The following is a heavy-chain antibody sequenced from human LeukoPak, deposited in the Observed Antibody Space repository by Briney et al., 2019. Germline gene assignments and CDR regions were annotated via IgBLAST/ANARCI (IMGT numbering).Heavy chain of an antibody. Sequence: GGSLRLSCAASGFTFSSYAMSWVRQAPGKRLESVSAISGSGGGTYYADSVKGRFTISRDNSKNTMYLQMNSLRAEDTAVYYCAKDLLLSYGMDVWGQGTTVTVSS. CDR2: ISGSGGGT. CDR1: GFTFSSYA. J-gene: IGHJ6*02. V-gene: IGHV3-23*01. CDR3: AKDLLLSYGMDV. D-gene: IGHD2/OR15-2a*01.